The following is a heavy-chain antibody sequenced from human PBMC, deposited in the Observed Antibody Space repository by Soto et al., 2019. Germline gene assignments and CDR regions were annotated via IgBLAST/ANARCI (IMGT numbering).Heavy chain of an antibody. V-gene: IGHV3-11*01. J-gene: IGHJ6*03. D-gene: IGHD2-21*02. CDR2: ISRDGSM. CDR3: ARAGVGTAVPSWGLYDDYYYLDV. CDR1: GFIFGDYY. Sequence: GGSLRLSCEASGFIFGDYYMSWVRQAPGKGLEWVSCISRDGSMYSADSVKGRFTISRDNAKNSLSLQMNSLRADDTALYYCARAGVGTAVPSWGLYDDYYYLDVWGKGTTVTVSS.